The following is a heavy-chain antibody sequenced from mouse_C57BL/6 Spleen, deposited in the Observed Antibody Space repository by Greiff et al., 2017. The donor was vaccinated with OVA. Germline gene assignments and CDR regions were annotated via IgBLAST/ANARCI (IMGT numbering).Heavy chain of an antibody. Sequence: ESGPGLVKPSQSLSLTCSVTGYSITSGYYWNWIRQFPGNKLEWMGYISYDGSNNYNPSLKNRISITRDTSKNQFFLKLNSVTTEDTATYYCAREGGYYYGSIFAYWGQGTLVTVSA. V-gene: IGHV3-6*01. CDR2: ISYDGSN. D-gene: IGHD1-1*01. CDR3: AREGGYYYGSIFAY. CDR1: GYSITSGYY. J-gene: IGHJ3*01.